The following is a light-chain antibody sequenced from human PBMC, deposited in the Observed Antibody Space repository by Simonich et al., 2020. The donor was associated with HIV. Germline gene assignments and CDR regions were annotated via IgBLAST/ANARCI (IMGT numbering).Light chain of an antibody. CDR3: QQYYSTPYT. CDR1: QKISTF. J-gene: IGKJ2*01. Sequence: DIQMTQSPSSLSASVGDRVTISCRASQKISTFLNWYQQKPGKAPKLLSSVASSLQRGVPSRFSGSGSGTDFTLTISSLQPEDFATYYCQQYYSTPYTFGQGTKLEIK. CDR2: VAS. V-gene: IGKV1-39*01.